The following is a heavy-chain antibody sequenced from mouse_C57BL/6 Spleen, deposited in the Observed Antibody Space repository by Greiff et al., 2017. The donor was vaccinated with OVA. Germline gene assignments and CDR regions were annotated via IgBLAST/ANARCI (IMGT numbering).Heavy chain of an antibody. D-gene: IGHD1-1*01. CDR2: IHPNSGST. CDR3: ARSHYYGSSYDYAMDY. CDR1: GYTFTSYW. V-gene: IGHV1-64*01. Sequence: QVQLKQPGAELVKPGASVKLSCKASGYTFTSYWMHWVKQRPGQGLEWIGMIHPNSGSTNYNEKFKSKATLTVDKSSSTAYMQLSSLTSEDSAVYYCARSHYYGSSYDYAMDYWGQGTSVTVSS. J-gene: IGHJ4*01.